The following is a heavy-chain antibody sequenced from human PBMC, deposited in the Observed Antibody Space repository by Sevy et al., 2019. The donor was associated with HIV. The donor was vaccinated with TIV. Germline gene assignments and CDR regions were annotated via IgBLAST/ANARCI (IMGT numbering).Heavy chain of an antibody. CDR1: GFTFSSAW. J-gene: IGHJ6*02. V-gene: IGHV3-15*01. D-gene: IGHD5-12*01. CDR2: IKSEIDGGAI. Sequence: GGSLRLSCAASGFTFSSAWMSWVRQAPGKGLEWVGRIKSEIDGGAIDYAAPVKGRFSITREDATNTMYLQMNSRKTEEAAVDYCITDPGYRGYDEEVINYYYYGMDVWGQGTTVTVSS. CDR3: ITDPGYRGYDEEVINYYYYGMDV.